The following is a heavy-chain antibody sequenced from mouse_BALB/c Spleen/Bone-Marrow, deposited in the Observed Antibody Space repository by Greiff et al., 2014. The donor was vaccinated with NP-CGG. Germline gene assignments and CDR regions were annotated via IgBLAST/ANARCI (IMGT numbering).Heavy chain of an antibody. CDR2: IYPGDGDT. V-gene: IGHV1-80*01. CDR3: ARGVPMDY. CDR1: GYAFSSYW. J-gene: IGHJ4*01. Sequence: VQLVESGAELVSPGSSVKISCKASGYAFSSYWMNWVKQRPGQGLEWIGQIYPGDGDTNYNGKFKGKATLTADKSSSTAYMQLSSLTSEDSAVYFCARGVPMDYWGQGTSVTVSS.